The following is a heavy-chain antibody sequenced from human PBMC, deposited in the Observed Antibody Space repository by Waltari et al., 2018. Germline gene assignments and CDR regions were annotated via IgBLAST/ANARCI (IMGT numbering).Heavy chain of an antibody. J-gene: IGHJ6*02. Sequence: QLQLQESGPGLVKPSETLSLTCPVSGGSISSSSYYWGWIRPPPGKGLEWIGSIYYSGSTYYNPSLKSRVTISVDTSKNQFSLKLSSVTAADTAVYYCARAGARITIFGVVPYYYGMDVWGQGTTVTVSS. V-gene: IGHV4-39*01. CDR2: IYYSGST. CDR3: ARAGARITIFGVVPYYYGMDV. D-gene: IGHD3-3*01. CDR1: GGSISSSSYY.